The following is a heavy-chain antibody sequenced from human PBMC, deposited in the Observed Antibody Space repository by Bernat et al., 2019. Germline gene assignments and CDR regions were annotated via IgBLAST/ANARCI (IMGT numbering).Heavy chain of an antibody. CDR3: ARGGGRYCISTSCYGIDDYYGMDV. D-gene: IGHD2-2*01. Sequence: QVQLVESGGGVVQPGRSLRLSCVASGFTFSSYAMHWVRQAPGKGLEWVAVISYDGSNKYYADSVKGRFTISRDNSKNTLYLQMNSLRAEDTAVYYCARGGGRYCISTSCYGIDDYYGMDVWGQWTTVTVSS. CDR2: ISYDGSNK. CDR1: GFTFSSYA. J-gene: IGHJ6*02. V-gene: IGHV3-30-3*01.